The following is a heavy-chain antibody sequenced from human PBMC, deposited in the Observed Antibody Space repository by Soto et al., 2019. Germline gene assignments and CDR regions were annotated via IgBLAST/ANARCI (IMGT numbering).Heavy chain of an antibody. J-gene: IGHJ6*02. Sequence: PGGSLRLSCAASGLGVSNNYLSWVRQPPGKWLEWASVLYSGGTTYYADSVKGRFTISRDNSKNTLYLQMNSLRAEDTAVYYCAREDRRRDGRDYYYYYGMDVWGQGTTVTVSS. CDR2: LYSGGTT. CDR1: GLGVSNNY. V-gene: IGHV3-53*01. CDR3: AREDRRRDGRDYYYYYGMDV.